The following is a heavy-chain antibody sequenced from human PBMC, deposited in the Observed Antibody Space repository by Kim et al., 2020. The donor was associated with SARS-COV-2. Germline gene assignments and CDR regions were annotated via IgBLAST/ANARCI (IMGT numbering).Heavy chain of an antibody. D-gene: IGHD3-10*01. Sequence: SETLSLTCTVSGGSISSYYWSWIRQPPGKGLEWIGYIYYSGSTNYNPSLKSRVTISVDTSKNQFSLKLNSVTAADTAVYYCAIQSRLYYGSGNNNFDYWGQGTLVTVSS. J-gene: IGHJ4*02. CDR2: IYYSGST. V-gene: IGHV4-59*08. CDR1: GGSISSYY. CDR3: AIQSRLYYGSGNNNFDY.